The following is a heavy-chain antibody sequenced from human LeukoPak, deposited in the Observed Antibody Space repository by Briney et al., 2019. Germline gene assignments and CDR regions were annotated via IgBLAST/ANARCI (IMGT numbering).Heavy chain of an antibody. CDR1: GGSISSYY. Sequence: PSETLSLTCTVSGGSISSYYWSWIRQPPGKGLEWIGYIYYSGSTNYNPSLKSRVTISVDTSKNQFSLKLSSVTAADTAVYYCARSYGGYSYGADYWGQGTLVTVSS. V-gene: IGHV4-59*01. CDR3: ARSYGGYSYGADY. CDR2: IYYSGST. D-gene: IGHD5-18*01. J-gene: IGHJ4*02.